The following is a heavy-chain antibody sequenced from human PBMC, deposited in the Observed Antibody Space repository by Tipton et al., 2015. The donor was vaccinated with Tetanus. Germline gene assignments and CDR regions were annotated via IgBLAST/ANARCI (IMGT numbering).Heavy chain of an antibody. D-gene: IGHD5-18*01. Sequence: LRLSCTASGDSVSGYYWSWIRQPPGKGLEWVGYVYYTGDTNYNPSLKSRVTISMDRSENQISLKMTSVTAADTAVYYCVRGRGLGAYSYGFEYWGQGTLVTVSS. CDR2: VYYTGDT. CDR3: VRGRGLGAYSYGFEY. V-gene: IGHV4-59*02. CDR1: GDSVSGYY. J-gene: IGHJ4*02.